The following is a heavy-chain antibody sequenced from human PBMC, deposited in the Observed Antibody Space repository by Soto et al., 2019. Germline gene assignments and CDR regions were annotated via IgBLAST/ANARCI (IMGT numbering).Heavy chain of an antibody. J-gene: IGHJ4*02. CDR3: ASSGSYRPFDY. V-gene: IGHV3-72*01. D-gene: IGHD1-26*01. CDR2: TRNKANSYST. CDR1: GFTLSDHY. Sequence: PGGSLRLSCAASGFTLSDHYMDWVRQAPGKGLEWLGRTRNKANSYSTEYAASVKGRFTISRDDSKNSLDLQMESLKTEDTAVYYCASSGSYRPFDYWGQGTRVTVSS.